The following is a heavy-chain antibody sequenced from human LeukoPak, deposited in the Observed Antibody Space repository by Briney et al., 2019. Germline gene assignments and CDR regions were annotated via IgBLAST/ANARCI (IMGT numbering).Heavy chain of an antibody. CDR1: GFTFSSYA. Sequence: GGSLRLSCAASGFTFSSYAMHWVRQAPGKGLEWVAVISYDGSNKYYADSVKGRFTISRDNSKNTLYLQMNSLRAEDTAVYYCARDGGAYYFDYWGQGTLVTVSS. D-gene: IGHD1-26*01. V-gene: IGHV3-30-3*01. CDR2: ISYDGSNK. J-gene: IGHJ4*02. CDR3: ARDGGAYYFDY.